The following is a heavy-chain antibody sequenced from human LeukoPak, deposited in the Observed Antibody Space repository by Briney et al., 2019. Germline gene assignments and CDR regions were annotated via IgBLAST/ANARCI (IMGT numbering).Heavy chain of an antibody. D-gene: IGHD3-3*01. J-gene: IGHJ3*02. CDR1: GFTFRNYV. CDR3: ARSLGREWYNDAFDI. CDR2: IWCDGSNK. V-gene: IGHV3-33*01. Sequence: AGGSLRLSCAASGFTFRNYVIHWVRQAPGKGLEWVALIWCDGSNKYYADSVKGRFTISRDNSKNTLYLQMNSLRAEDTAVYYCARSLGREWYNDAFDIWGQGTMVTVSS.